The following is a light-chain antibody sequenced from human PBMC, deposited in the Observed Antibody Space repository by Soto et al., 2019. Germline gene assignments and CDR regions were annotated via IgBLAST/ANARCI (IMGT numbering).Light chain of an antibody. CDR1: SSDVGGGHY. J-gene: IGLJ3*02. CDR2: EVS. V-gene: IGLV2-8*01. CDR3: TSRAGNRVL. Sequence: QSALTQPPSASGSPGQSVTISCTGTSSDVGGGHYVSWYQQHPGKAPKLIIYEVSMRPSGVPDRFSGSKSANAASLTVSGLQAEDEADYYCTSRAGNRVLFGGGTQLTVL.